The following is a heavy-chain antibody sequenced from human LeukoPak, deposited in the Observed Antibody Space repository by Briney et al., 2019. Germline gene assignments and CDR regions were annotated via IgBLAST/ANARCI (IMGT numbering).Heavy chain of an antibody. CDR1: GFTFSDYW. CDR3: AREGYYDGSPLVY. V-gene: IGHV3-7*01. CDR2: IKRDGSEK. D-gene: IGHD3-22*01. Sequence: GGSLRLSCAASGFTFSDYWMSWVRQAPGKGLQWVANIKRDGSEKYYVDSVKGRFTISRDNAKNSVYLQVNSLRAEDTAVYYCAREGYYDGSPLVYWGQGTLVTVSS. J-gene: IGHJ4*02.